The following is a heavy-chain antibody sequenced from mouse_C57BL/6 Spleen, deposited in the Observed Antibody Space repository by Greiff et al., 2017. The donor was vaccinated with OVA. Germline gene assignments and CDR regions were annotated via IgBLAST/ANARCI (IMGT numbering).Heavy chain of an antibody. CDR1: GYTFTSYW. J-gene: IGHJ1*03. Sequence: QVQLQQPGAELVKPGASVKLSCKASGYTFTSYWMPWVKQRPGQGLEWIGAIDPSDSYTNYHHKFKGTATFTVDTSTSTAYMQLSSLTSEDSAVYYCARTYDYGSRGNWYFDVWGTGTTVTVSS. CDR3: ARTYDYGSRGNWYFDV. V-gene: IGHV1-50*01. D-gene: IGHD1-1*01. CDR2: IDPSDSYT.